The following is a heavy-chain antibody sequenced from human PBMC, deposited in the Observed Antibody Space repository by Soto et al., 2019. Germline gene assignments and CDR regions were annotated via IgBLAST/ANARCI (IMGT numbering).Heavy chain of an antibody. CDR3: AKGRGGSYEGDSFDY. CDR1: GFTYDDYD. D-gene: IGHD1-26*01. V-gene: IGHV3-9*01. J-gene: IGHJ4*02. CDR2: ISWNSGRT. Sequence: EVQLGESGGGLVQPGRSLRLSCAASGFTYDDYDMHWVRQAPGKGLEWVSAISWNSGRTAYADSVKGRFTISRDNAKNSLYLQMNSLRAEDTALYHCAKGRGGSYEGDSFDYWGQGTLVTVSS.